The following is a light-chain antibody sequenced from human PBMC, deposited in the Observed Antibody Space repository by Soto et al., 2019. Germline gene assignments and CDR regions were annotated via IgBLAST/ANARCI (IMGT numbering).Light chain of an antibody. CDR3: QQSYSTPRT. CDR1: QSISSY. CDR2: AAS. J-gene: IGKJ1*01. V-gene: IGKV1-39*01. Sequence: IQMTQSPSSLSASVGHRVTITCRASQSISSYLNWYQQKPGKAPKLLIYAASSLQSGVPSRFSGSGSGADFTLTISSMKPEDFATYYCQQSYSTPRTFGQGTKVDI.